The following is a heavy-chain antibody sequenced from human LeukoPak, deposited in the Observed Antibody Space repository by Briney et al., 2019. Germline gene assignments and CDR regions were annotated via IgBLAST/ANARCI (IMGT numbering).Heavy chain of an antibody. CDR2: IYTSGST. CDR1: GGSISSYF. J-gene: IGHJ4*02. D-gene: IGHD3-16*01. CDR3: ARKRKGAYDFDF. V-gene: IGHV4-4*07. Sequence: PSETLSLTCTVSGGSISSYFWSWIRQPAGKGLEWIGRIYTSGSTNYNPSLQSRVTMSVDTSNNQFFLKINSVTAADTAVYYCARKRKGAYDFDFWGQGTLVTVSS.